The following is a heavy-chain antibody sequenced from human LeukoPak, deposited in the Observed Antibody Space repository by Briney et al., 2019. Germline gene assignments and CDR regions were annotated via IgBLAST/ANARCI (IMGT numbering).Heavy chain of an antibody. D-gene: IGHD5-12*01. CDR2: IRYDGSNK. Sequence: GGSLRLSCAASGFTFSSYGMHWVRQAPGKGLEWVAFIRYDGSNKYYADSVKGRFTISRDNSKNTLYLQMSSLRAEDTAVYYCAKSGYDFGGWFDPWGQGTLVTVSS. V-gene: IGHV3-30*02. CDR1: GFTFSSYG. CDR3: AKSGYDFGGWFDP. J-gene: IGHJ5*02.